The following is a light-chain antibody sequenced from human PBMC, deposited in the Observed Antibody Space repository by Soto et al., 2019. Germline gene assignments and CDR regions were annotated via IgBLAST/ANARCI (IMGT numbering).Light chain of an antibody. J-gene: IGLJ1*01. CDR3: TSYAGGNNV. V-gene: IGLV2-8*01. Sequence: QSALTQPPSASGSPGQSVTISCTGTSSDVGGYNYVSWYQQYPGKVPKLMVXEVNKRPXXVXXXXSGSKSGNTASLTVSGXXXXXXAXYYCTSYAGGNNVFGTGTKLTVL. CDR1: SSDVGGYNY. CDR2: EVN.